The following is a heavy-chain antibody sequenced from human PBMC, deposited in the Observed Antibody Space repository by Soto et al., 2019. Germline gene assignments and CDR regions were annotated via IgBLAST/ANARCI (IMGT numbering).Heavy chain of an antibody. CDR2: ISAYNGNT. J-gene: IGHJ4*02. D-gene: IGHD2-2*01. CDR3: ARKRYCSSTSCYFDDNFDC. Sequence: ASVKVSCKASGYTFTSYGISWVRQAPGQGLEWMGWISAYNGNTNYAQKLQGRVTMTTDTSTSTAYMELRSLRSDDTAVYYCARKRYCSSTSCYFDDNFDCWGQGTLVTVSS. V-gene: IGHV1-18*01. CDR1: GYTFTSYG.